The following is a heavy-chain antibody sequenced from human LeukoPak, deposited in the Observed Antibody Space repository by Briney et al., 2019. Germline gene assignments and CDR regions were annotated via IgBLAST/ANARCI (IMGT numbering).Heavy chain of an antibody. CDR1: GSTLSSNY. CDR2: IYSGGST. Sequence: GGSLRLSCAASGSTLSSNYMSWVRQAPGKGLEWVSVIYSGGSTYYADSVKGRFTISRDNSKNTLYLQMNSLRAEDTAVYYCARYPAGRFDPWGQGTLVTVSS. D-gene: IGHD6-13*01. V-gene: IGHV3-53*01. CDR3: ARYPAGRFDP. J-gene: IGHJ5*02.